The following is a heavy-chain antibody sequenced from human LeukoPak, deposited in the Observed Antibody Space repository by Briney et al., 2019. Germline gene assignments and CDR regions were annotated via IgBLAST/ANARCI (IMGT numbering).Heavy chain of an antibody. CDR3: ASRDGYLYYFDY. CDR2: IYYSGST. Sequence: SETLSLTCTVSGGSISSSSYYWGWIRQPPGKGLEWIGSIYYSGSTYYNPSLKSRVTISVDTSKNQFSLKLSSVTAADTAVYYCASRDGYLYYFDYWGQGTLVTVSS. V-gene: IGHV4-39*07. J-gene: IGHJ4*02. CDR1: GGSISSSSYY. D-gene: IGHD5-24*01.